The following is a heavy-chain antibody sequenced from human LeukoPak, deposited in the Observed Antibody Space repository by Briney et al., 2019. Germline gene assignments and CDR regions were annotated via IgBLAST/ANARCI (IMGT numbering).Heavy chain of an antibody. CDR1: GYTFTGYF. Sequence: GASVKVSCKASGYTFTGYFLHWVRRAPGQGFEWMGWINPNSGGTYYTQRFQGRVTMTEDTSTDTAYMELSSLRSEDTAVYYCATLGITMVRGVLAFDYWGQGTLVTVSS. D-gene: IGHD3-10*01. J-gene: IGHJ4*02. CDR2: INPNSGGT. V-gene: IGHV1-2*02. CDR3: ATLGITMVRGVLAFDY.